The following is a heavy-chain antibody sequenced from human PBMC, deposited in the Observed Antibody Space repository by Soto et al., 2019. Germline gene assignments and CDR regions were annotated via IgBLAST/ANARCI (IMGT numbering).Heavy chain of an antibody. V-gene: IGHV4-59*08. D-gene: IGHD6-19*01. CDR1: GGSISRYY. CDR3: GRQVVDGTVAGTGIFAS. CDR2: IYYSGST. J-gene: IGHJ4*02. Sequence: SETLSLTCTVSGGSISRYYWSWIRQPPGKGLEWIGYIYYSGSTNYNPSLKSRVTISVDTSKNQFSLKLSSCTAADTAVYYFGRQVVDGTVAGTGIFASWGQGTLVTVSS.